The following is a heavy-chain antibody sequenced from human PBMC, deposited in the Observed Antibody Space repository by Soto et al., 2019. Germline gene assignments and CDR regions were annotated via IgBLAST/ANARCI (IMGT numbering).Heavy chain of an antibody. J-gene: IGHJ6*02. Sequence: SQNVALTCAISGDSVSSNSPGWQWIRQYPSRGLEWLGRTYYRSKWYNEYDVSVKSRININPDTSKNQFSLQLNSVTPEHTAVYYCARARRIAARDYYYYYGMDVWGQGTTVTVPS. D-gene: IGHD6-6*01. CDR3: ARARRIAARDYYYYYGMDV. V-gene: IGHV6-1*01. CDR1: GDSVSSNSPG. CDR2: TYYRSKWYN.